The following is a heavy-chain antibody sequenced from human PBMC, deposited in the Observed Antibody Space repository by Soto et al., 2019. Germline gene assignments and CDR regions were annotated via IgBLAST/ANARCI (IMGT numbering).Heavy chain of an antibody. V-gene: IGHV3-23*01. CDR2: ISGSGIST. J-gene: IGHJ4*02. Sequence: EVQLLESGGGLVQPGGSLRLSCAASAFTFSSYAMSWVRQSPGKGLEWVSGISGSGISTYYADSVKGRFSISRDNSKNTLYLQMDSLRAEDTAVYYCAREPGAITVAGNFDYWGQGTLVNVSS. D-gene: IGHD6-19*01. CDR1: AFTFSSYA. CDR3: AREPGAITVAGNFDY.